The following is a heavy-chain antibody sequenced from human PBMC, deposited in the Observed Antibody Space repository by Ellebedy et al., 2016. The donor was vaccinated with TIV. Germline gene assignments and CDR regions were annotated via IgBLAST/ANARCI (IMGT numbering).Heavy chain of an antibody. J-gene: IGHJ3*02. CDR3: AKDLRQRLPEIAFDI. CDR1: GFTFSGYG. D-gene: IGHD6-25*01. V-gene: IGHV3-30*18. CDR2: ISYDGSKK. Sequence: GESLKISCAASGFTFSGYGMHWVRQAPGKGLEWVAVISYDGSKKSYADSVKGRFTISRDNSKNTLYLQMNSLRAEDTAVYYCAKDLRQRLPEIAFDIWGQGTMVTVSS.